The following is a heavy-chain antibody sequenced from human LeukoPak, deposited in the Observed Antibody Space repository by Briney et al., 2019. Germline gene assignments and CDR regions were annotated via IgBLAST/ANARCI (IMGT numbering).Heavy chain of an antibody. J-gene: IGHJ4*02. CDR1: GGSISSYYW. V-gene: IGHV2-26*01. D-gene: IGHD3-16*01. CDR3: ARITLGGYFDY. Sequence: ETLSLTCTVSGGSISSYYWSWIRQPPGKAPEWLAYIFSNDEKSYSTSLRSRLTISKDTSKSQVVLTITNMDPVDTATYYCARITLGGYFDYWGQGTLVTVSS. CDR2: IFSNDEK.